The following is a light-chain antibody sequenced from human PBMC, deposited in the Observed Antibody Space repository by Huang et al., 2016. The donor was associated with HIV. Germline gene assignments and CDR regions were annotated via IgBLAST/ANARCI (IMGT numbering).Light chain of an antibody. CDR1: ENIRKY. CDR3: QQSYNAPRT. CDR2: AAS. J-gene: IGKJ1*01. Sequence: DIQMTQSPSSLSAFVGDKVTITCRASENIRKYLNWYQQKPGKAPNHLLYAASSLQSGVRSRFSGSGTGTDFNLTINSLQPEDYATYFCQQSYNAPRTFGQGTKVEIK. V-gene: IGKV1-39*01.